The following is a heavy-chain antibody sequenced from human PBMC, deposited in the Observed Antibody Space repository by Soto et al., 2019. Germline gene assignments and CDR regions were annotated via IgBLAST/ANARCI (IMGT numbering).Heavy chain of an antibody. CDR3: TADIPNISANYGMDV. CDR1: GFIFSNTW. CDR2: IKTKIEGGTT. V-gene: IGHV3-15*07. J-gene: IGHJ6*02. Sequence: EEQLVESGGGLVEPGGSLRLSCAASGFIFSNTWINRVRQAPGKGREWIGRIKTKIEGGTTNYAAPVKGRFTVSGDDSKNTVYLHMNSLRTEDTAVYYCTADIPNISANYGMDVWGQGTTVTVSS. D-gene: IGHD6-25*01.